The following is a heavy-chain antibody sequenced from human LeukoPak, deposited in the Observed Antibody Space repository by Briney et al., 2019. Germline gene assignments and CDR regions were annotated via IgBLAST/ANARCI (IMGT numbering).Heavy chain of an antibody. D-gene: IGHD2-21*01. J-gene: IGHJ4*02. CDR2: FSVNGVAT. Sequence: GSLRLSCASSVLTFSTYAMSWVRQAPGKGLEGVSTFSVNGVATYYPDSVKGRLNLSRDNSENTLYLPVNSLRADDTAGYYCARDLPVGDYFDYWGQGTLVTVSS. CDR1: VLTFSTYA. CDR3: ARDLPVGDYFDY. V-gene: IGHV3-23*01.